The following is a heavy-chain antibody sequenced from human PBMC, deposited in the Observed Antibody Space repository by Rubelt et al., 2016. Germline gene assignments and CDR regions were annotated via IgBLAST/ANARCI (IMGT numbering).Heavy chain of an antibody. CDR1: GYPFATYA. D-gene: IGHD3-16*02. CDR3: ARNLIMITFGGVIVPPDY. CDR2: IDAGHGDT. Sequence: QVQLVQSGAEVKRPGASVKVSCKASGYPFATYAMHWVRQAPGQRLEWMGWIDAGHGDTKYSINLQGRATMTTDTSTSTAYLELRGLRSDDTAGYYCARNLIMITFGGVIVPPDYWGQGTLVTVSS. J-gene: IGHJ4*02. V-gene: IGHV1-3*01.